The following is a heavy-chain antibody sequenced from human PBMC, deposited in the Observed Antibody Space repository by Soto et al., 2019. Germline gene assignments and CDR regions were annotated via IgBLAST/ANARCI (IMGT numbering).Heavy chain of an antibody. CDR3: ARDGRVVAVTGTDYYYGMAV. CDR2: ISAYTGNT. D-gene: IGHD6-19*01. Sequence: GASVKVSCKASGCTFTSYGISWVRQAPGQGLEWMGWISAYTGNTHYAQDFKGRVTMTTDTSTSTAYMELRRLRSDDPAVYYCARDGRVVAVTGTDYYYGMAVWG. J-gene: IGHJ6*02. V-gene: IGHV1-18*04. CDR1: GCTFTSYG.